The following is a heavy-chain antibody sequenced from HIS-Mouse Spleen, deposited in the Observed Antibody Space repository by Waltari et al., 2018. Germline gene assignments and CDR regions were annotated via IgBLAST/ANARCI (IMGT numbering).Heavy chain of an antibody. CDR3: ARERRGPGWFDP. D-gene: IGHD5-12*01. V-gene: IGHV3-7*01. CDR2: IKPDGSEK. J-gene: IGHJ5*02. Sequence: EVQLVESGGGLVQPVGSLRLSCAASGFTFSSYWMSWVREAPGKGLEWGANIKPDGSEKYYVDSVKGRFTISRDNAKNSLYLQMNSLRAEDTAVYYCARERRGPGWFDPWGQGTLVTVSS. CDR1: GFTFSSYW.